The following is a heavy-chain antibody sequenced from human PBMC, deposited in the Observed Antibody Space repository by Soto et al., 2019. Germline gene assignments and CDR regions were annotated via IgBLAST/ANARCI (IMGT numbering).Heavy chain of an antibody. CDR3: ARDAYCSGGSCYSSYYYYMDV. CDR1: GFTFSSYS. Sequence: GGSLRLSCAASGFTFSSYSMNWVRQAPGKGLEWVSSISSSSSYIYYADSVKGRFTISRDNAKNSLYLHMNSLRAEDTAVYYCARDAYCSGGSCYSSYYYYMDVWGKGTTVTVSS. J-gene: IGHJ6*03. CDR2: ISSSSSYI. V-gene: IGHV3-21*01. D-gene: IGHD2-15*01.